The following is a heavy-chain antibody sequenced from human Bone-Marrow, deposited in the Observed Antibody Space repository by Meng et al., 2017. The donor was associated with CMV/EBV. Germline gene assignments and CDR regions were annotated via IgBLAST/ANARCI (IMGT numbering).Heavy chain of an antibody. D-gene: IGHD5-18*01. CDR3: ARGYSYGYSWYFDD. Sequence: ASVKVSCKASGYTFTSYDINWVRQATGQGLEWMGWMNPNSGNTGYAQKFQGRVTITRNTSISTAYMELRSLRSDDTAVYYCARGYSYGYSWYFDDWGQGTLVTVSS. J-gene: IGHJ4*02. CDR1: GYTFTSYD. V-gene: IGHV1-8*03. CDR2: MNPNSGNT.